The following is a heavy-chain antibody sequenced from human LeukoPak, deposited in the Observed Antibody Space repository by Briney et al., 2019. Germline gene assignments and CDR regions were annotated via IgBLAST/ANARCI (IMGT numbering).Heavy chain of an antibody. CDR3: ARVLLVHDYYYGMDV. Sequence: PGGSLRLSCAASGFTFSSYNMTWVRQAPGKGLEWVSSISSRSGYIYYADSLKGRFTISRDNAKNSLYLQMNSLRAEDTAVYYCARVLLVHDYYYGMDVWGQGTTVTVSS. J-gene: IGHJ6*02. CDR2: ISSRSGYI. V-gene: IGHV3-21*01. D-gene: IGHD3-16*01. CDR1: GFTFSSYN.